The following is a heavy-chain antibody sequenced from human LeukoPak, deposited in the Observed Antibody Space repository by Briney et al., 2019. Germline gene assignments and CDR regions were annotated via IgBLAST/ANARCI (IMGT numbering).Heavy chain of an antibody. D-gene: IGHD4-23*01. CDR2: IIPIFGTA. CDR1: GGTFSSYA. V-gene: IGHV1-69*13. Sequence: ASVKVSCKASGGTFSSYAISWVRQAPGQGLEWMGGIIPIFGTANYAQKFQGRVTINADESTSTAYMELSSLRSEDTAVYYCARDQIDDYGGKDYYYYGMDVWGQGTTVTVSS. J-gene: IGHJ6*02. CDR3: ARDQIDDYGGKDYYYYGMDV.